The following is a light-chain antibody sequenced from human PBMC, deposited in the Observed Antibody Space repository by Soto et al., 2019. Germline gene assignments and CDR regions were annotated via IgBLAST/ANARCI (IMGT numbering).Light chain of an antibody. CDR3: QQSYSTPYT. CDR1: QSISSY. Sequence: DIQMTQSPSSLSASVGDRVTITCRASQSISSYLNWYQQKPGKAPKLLIYAATSLQSGVPARFSGSGSGTDFTLTSSMQQPEDFATYYCQQSYSTPYTFGQGTKLEIK. J-gene: IGKJ2*01. V-gene: IGKV1-39*01. CDR2: AAT.